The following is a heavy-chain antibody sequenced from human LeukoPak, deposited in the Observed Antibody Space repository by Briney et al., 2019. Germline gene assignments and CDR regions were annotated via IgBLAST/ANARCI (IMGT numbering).Heavy chain of an antibody. CDR3: ARAPVVPAAPGLGAFDI. Sequence: SQTLSLTCTVSGGSISSGGYYWSWIRQHPGKGLEWIGYIYYSGSTYYNPSLKSRVTISVDTSKNQFSLKLSSVTAADTAVYYCARAPVVPAAPGLGAFDIWGQGTMVTVSS. CDR2: IYYSGST. V-gene: IGHV4-31*03. J-gene: IGHJ3*02. D-gene: IGHD2-2*01. CDR1: GGSISSGGYY.